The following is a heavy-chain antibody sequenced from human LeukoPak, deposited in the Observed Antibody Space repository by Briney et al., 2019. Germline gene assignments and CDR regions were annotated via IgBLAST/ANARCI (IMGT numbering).Heavy chain of an antibody. D-gene: IGHD6-13*01. J-gene: IGHJ4*02. CDR1: GGTFSSYA. CDR3: ATAPGGIAAAELVY. CDR2: IIPIFGTA. Sequence: SVKVSCKASGGTFSSYAISWVRQAPGQGLEWMGGIIPIFGTANYAQKFQGRVTTTADESTSTAYMELSSLRSEDTAVYYCATAPGGIAAAELVYWGQGTLVTVSS. V-gene: IGHV1-69*13.